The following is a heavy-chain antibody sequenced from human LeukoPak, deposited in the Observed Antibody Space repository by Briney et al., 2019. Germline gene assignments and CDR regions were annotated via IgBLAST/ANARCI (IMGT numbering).Heavy chain of an antibody. CDR3: ARFISLGG. CDR2: IKKDGSKK. V-gene: IGHV3-7*01. D-gene: IGHD3-10*01. J-gene: IGHJ4*02. CDR1: GFTFSSYW. Sequence: GGSLRLSCAASGFTFSSYWMSWVRQAPGKGLEWGANIKKDGSKKNYVDSVKGRFTISRDNAKNSLYLQMNSLRVEDTAVYYCARFISLGGWGQGAPVTVSS.